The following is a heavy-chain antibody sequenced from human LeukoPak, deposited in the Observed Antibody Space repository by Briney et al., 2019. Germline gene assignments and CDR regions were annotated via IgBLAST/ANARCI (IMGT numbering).Heavy chain of an antibody. CDR3: AKVAADFWSGYWYYFDY. Sequence: PGGSLRLSCAASGFTFSSYAMSWVRQAPGKGLEWVSAISGSGGSTYYADSVKGRFTISRDNSKNTLYLQMSSLRAEDTAVYYCAKVAADFWSGYWYYFDYWGRGTLVTVSS. CDR2: ISGSGGST. CDR1: GFTFSSYA. D-gene: IGHD3-3*01. V-gene: IGHV3-23*01. J-gene: IGHJ4*02.